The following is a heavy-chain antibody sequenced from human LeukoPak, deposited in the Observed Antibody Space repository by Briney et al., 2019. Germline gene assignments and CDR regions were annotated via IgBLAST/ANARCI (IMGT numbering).Heavy chain of an antibody. CDR2: IYHSGRT. J-gene: IGHJ4*02. Sequence: SETLSLTCAVYGGSFSGYYWGWIRQPPGKGLEWIGSIYHSGRTYYNPSLKSRVTISVDTSKNQFSLKLSSVTAADTAVYYCASGGSPYYFDYWGQGTLVTVSS. CDR3: ASGGSPYYFDY. V-gene: IGHV4-34*01. CDR1: GGSFSGYY.